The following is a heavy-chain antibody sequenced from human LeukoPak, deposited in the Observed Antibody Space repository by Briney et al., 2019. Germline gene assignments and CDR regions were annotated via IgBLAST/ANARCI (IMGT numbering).Heavy chain of an antibody. CDR3: ARIPAAIDY. J-gene: IGHJ4*02. CDR2: ISYDGSTK. Sequence: PGGSLRLSCAGSGFTFSSYAMHWVRQAPGKGLEWVAVISYDGSTKYYADSAKGRFTISRDDAKSSLYLQVNSLRAEDTAVYYCARIPAAIDYWGQGTLVTVSS. CDR1: GFTFSSYA. V-gene: IGHV3-30-3*01. D-gene: IGHD2-2*01.